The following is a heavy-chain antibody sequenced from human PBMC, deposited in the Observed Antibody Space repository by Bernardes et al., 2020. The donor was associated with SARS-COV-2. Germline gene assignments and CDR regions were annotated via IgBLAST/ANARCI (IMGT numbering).Heavy chain of an antibody. J-gene: IGHJ3*02. V-gene: IGHV4-39*07. D-gene: IGHD1-26*01. CDR2: IYYSGST. CDR1: GGSISSSSYY. CDR3: AREAKVVGRKGAFDI. Sequence: SETLSLTCTVSGGSISSSSYYWGWIRQPPGKGLEWIGSIYYSGSTYYNPSLKSRVTISVDTSKNQFSLKLSSVTAADTAVYYCAREAKVVGRKGAFDIWGQGTMVTVSS.